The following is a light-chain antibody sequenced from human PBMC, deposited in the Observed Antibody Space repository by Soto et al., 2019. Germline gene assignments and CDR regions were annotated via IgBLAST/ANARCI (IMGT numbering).Light chain of an antibody. CDR1: QSVNTN. J-gene: IGKJ4*01. Sequence: EIGMTQSPATLSVSPGERATLSCRASQSVNTNLAWYQQRPGQAPRLLIYGASSRATGIQARFSGSGSGTDFTLTISSLQSEDFAIYYCQQYNDWPPVTFGGGTKVEIK. CDR2: GAS. CDR3: QQYNDWPPVT. V-gene: IGKV3-15*01.